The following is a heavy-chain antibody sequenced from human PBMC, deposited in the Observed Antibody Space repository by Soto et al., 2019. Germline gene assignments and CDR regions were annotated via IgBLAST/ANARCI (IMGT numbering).Heavy chain of an antibody. CDR1: GYTFTSYG. D-gene: IGHD6-19*01. V-gene: IGHV1-18*01. CDR3: ARDDIAVAGTQFDY. CDR2: ISAYNGNT. Sequence: ASVKVSCKASGYTFTSYGISWVRQAPGQGLEWMGWISAYNGNTNYAQKLQGRVTMTTDTSTSTAYMELRSLRSNDTAVYYCARDDIAVAGTQFDYWGQVTLVTVSS. J-gene: IGHJ4*02.